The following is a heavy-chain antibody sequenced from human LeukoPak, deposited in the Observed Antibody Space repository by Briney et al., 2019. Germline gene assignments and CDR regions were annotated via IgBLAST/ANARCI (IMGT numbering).Heavy chain of an antibody. J-gene: IGHJ4*02. D-gene: IGHD2-21*02. CDR2: IIPIFGIA. CDR1: GGTFSSYA. CDR3: ARAGAYCGGDCYQYYFDY. Sequence: SVKVSCKASGGTFSSYAISWVRQAPGQGLEWMGRIIPIFGIANYAQKFQGRVTITADKSTSTAYMELSSLRSEDTTVYYCARAGAYCGGDCYQYYFDYWGQGTLVTVSS. V-gene: IGHV1-69*04.